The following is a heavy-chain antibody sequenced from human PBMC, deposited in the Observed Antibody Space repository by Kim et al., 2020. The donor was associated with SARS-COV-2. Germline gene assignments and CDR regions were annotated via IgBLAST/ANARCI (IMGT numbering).Heavy chain of an antibody. Sequence: SETLSLTCKVSGYSIDSGYYWGWIRQSPGKGLEWIGSMFFTGATYYNPSLTSRVALSVDTSKNQVSLKLLSVTAADTAVYYCARDLHRSSGFADWVQGT. D-gene: IGHD3-22*01. J-gene: IGHJ4*02. CDR1: GYSIDSGYY. CDR2: MFFTGAT. V-gene: IGHV4-38-2*02. CDR3: ARDLHRSSGFAD.